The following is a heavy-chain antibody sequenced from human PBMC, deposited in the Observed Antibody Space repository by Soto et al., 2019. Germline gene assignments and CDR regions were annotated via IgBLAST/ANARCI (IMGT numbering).Heavy chain of an antibody. V-gene: IGHV2-5*01. CDR2: LYWNTEK. D-gene: IGHD3-16*01. CDR1: GFSLTTGGVG. J-gene: IGHJ6*02. CDR3: AHRLTCHGMAV. Sequence: QITLKESGPTLGKPTQTLPLSCTFSGFSLTTGGVGVGWFRQPPGKALEWLADLYWNTEKNHSPSLRGRLIIAKDTYRDQVFVTVTNVDPTDTANYYCAHRLTCHGMAVWGQGTTVTVSS.